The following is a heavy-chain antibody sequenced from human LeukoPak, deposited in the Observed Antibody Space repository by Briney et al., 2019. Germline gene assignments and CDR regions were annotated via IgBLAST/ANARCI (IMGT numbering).Heavy chain of an antibody. V-gene: IGHV4-38-2*01. CDR3: ARNSSSGFFDY. Sequence: PSETLSLTCVVSGYSIRSGDYWGWIRQSPGKGLEWIASMYNSVSIHYNPSLKSRVTILVDTSKNEFSLKMRSVTAADTAVYYCARNSSSGFFDYWGQGTLATVSS. J-gene: IGHJ4*02. CDR1: GYSIRSGDY. CDR2: MYNSVSI. D-gene: IGHD6-6*01.